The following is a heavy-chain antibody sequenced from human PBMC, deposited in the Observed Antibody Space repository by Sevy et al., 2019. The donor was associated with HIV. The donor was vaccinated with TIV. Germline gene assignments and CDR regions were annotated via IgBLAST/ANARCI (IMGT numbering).Heavy chain of an antibody. Sequence: GGSLRLSCAASGFTFSSYAMHWVRQAPGKGLEWVAVISYDGSNKYYADSVKGRFTISRDNSKNTLYLQMNSLRAEDTAVYYCARDSNTIFGVETEGYYYGMDVWGQGTTVTVSS. CDR3: ARDSNTIFGVETEGYYYGMDV. CDR2: ISYDGSNK. J-gene: IGHJ6*02. D-gene: IGHD3-3*01. V-gene: IGHV3-30-3*01. CDR1: GFTFSSYA.